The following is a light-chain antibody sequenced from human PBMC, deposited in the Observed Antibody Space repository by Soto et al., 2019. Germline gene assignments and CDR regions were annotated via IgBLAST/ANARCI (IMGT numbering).Light chain of an antibody. V-gene: IGLV1-40*01. Sequence: QSVLTQPPSVSGAPGQRVTISCTGSSSNIGAGYGVHWYQQVPGTAPKLLIFDNSNRPSGVPDRCSGSKSGTSASLAITGLRGEDEADYYCQYYDGSLSGVVFGGGTKLTVL. J-gene: IGLJ2*01. CDR1: SSNIGAGYG. CDR3: QYYDGSLSGVV. CDR2: DNS.